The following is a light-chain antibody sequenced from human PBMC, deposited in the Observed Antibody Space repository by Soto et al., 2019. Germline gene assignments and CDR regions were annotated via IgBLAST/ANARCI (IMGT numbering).Light chain of an antibody. CDR2: KND. CDR3: ASWDDSLNGGV. V-gene: IGLV1-44*01. CDR1: SSNIGKNA. J-gene: IGLJ3*02. Sequence: QSVLTQPPSASATPGQRVTISCSGSSSNIGKNAVSWYQHLPGTAPKLVMYKNDQRPSGVPDRFSGSKSGTSASLAISGLQSEVEADYYCASWDDSLNGGVFGGGTKVTVL.